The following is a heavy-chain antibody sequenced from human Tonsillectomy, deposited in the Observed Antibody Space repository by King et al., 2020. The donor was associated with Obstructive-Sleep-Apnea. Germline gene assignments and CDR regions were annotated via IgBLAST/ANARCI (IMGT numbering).Heavy chain of an antibody. D-gene: IGHD2-21*02. CDR3: ARGDCGCDCYPTPYYYYYGMDV. J-gene: IGHJ6*02. V-gene: IGHV1-69*01. CDR2: IIPIFGTA. Sequence: VQLVESGAEVKKPGSSVKVSCKASGGTFSSYAISWVRQAPGQGLEWMGGIIPIFGTANYAQKFQGRVTITADESTSTAYMELSCLRSEDTAGYYCARGDCGCDCYPTPYYYYYGMDVWGQGTTVTVSS. CDR1: GGTFSSYA.